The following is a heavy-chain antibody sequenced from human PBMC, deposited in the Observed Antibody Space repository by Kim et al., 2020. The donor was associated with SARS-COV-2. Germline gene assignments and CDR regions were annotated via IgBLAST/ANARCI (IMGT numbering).Heavy chain of an antibody. V-gene: IGHV4-59*08. Sequence: SETLSLTCTVSGGSISSYYWSWIRQPPGKGLEWIGYIYYSGSTNYNPSLKSRVTISVDTSKNQFSLKLSSVTAADTAVYSCARHVSSSWDLYYYYGMDV. J-gene: IGHJ6*01. D-gene: IGHD6-13*01. CDR2: IYYSGST. CDR3: ARHVSSSWDLYYYYGMDV. CDR1: GGSISSYY.